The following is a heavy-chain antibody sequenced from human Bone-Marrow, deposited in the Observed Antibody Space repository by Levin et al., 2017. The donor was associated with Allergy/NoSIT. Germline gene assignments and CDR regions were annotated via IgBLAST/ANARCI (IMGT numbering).Heavy chain of an antibody. J-gene: IGHJ4*02. D-gene: IGHD3-10*01. Sequence: GESLKISCEASGFTFDDYGMNWVRQAPGKGLEWVSGIDWSGTSTGYADSVKGRFTISRDNAKNSLYLQMNSLRLEDTAFYYCARGAASSGTYRERFDYWGQGPLVTVSS. V-gene: IGHV3-20*04. CDR3: ARGAASSGTYRERFDY. CDR2: IDWSGTST. CDR1: GFTFDDYG.